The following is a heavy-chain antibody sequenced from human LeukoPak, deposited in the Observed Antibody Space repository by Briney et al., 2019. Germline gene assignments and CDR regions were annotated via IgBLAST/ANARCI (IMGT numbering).Heavy chain of an antibody. J-gene: IGHJ4*02. Sequence: SEALSLTCTISGDSTSSDRYYGGWVRQPPGKGLEWIGNIYYSGSTYYNPSLKSRVTMSVDTSKNQFFLKLNSVTAADTAVYYCARGRPYSGGYHLDYWGQGTLVTVSP. D-gene: IGHD1-26*01. CDR1: GDSTSSDRYY. CDR3: ARGRPYSGGYHLDY. CDR2: IYYSGST. V-gene: IGHV4-39*01.